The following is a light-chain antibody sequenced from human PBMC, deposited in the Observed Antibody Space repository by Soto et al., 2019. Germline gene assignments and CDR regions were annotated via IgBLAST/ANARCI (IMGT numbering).Light chain of an antibody. CDR3: MQGTDWPWT. J-gene: IGKJ1*01. CDR1: QSLVHSSGNTY. V-gene: IGKV2-30*02. Sequence: DVVMTQSPLSLPVTLGQPASISCRSSQSLVHSSGNTYLNWFLQRPGHSPRRLIYQVSNRDSGVPDRFSGSGAGIEFTLKISRVEADNVGVYYSMQGTDWPWTFGQGTRVEIK. CDR2: QVS.